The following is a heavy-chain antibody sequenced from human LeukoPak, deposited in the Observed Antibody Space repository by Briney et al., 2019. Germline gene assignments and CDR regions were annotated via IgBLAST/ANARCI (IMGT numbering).Heavy chain of an antibody. CDR3: ATPDIVVVVAATRTRNNWFDP. V-gene: IGHV1-2*02. J-gene: IGHJ5*02. Sequence: GASVKVSCKASGYTFTGYYMHWVRQAPGQGLEWMGWINPNSGGTNYAQKFQGRVTMTRDTSISTAYMELSRLRSDVTAVYYCATPDIVVVVAATRTRNNWFDPWGQGTLVTVSS. CDR2: INPNSGGT. CDR1: GYTFTGYY. D-gene: IGHD2-15*01.